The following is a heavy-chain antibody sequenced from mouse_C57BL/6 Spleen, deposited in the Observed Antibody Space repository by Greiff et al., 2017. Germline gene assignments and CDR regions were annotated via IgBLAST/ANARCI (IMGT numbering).Heavy chain of an antibody. CDR1: GYTFTSYW. CDR2: IDPSDSYT. D-gene: IGHD2-5*01. Sequence: QVQLQQPGAELVKPGASVKLSCKASGYTFTSYWMQWVKQRPGQGLEWIGEIDPSDSYTNYNQKFKGKATLTVDTSSSTAYMQLSSLTSEDSAVYYCARGDSNYEGTPFAYWGQGTLVTVSA. CDR3: ARGDSNYEGTPFAY. J-gene: IGHJ3*01. V-gene: IGHV1-50*01.